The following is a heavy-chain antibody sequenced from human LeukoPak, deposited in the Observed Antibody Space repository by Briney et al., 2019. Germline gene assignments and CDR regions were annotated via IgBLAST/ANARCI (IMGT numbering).Heavy chain of an antibody. J-gene: IGHJ6*04. Sequence: GGSLRLSCAAPGFTFSSYSMNWVRQAPGKGLEWVSSISSSSSYIYYADSVKGRFTISRDNAKNSLYLQMNSLRAEDTAVYYCARDRPHSSSWFPSVYYYGMDVWGKGTTVTVSS. CDR2: ISSSSSYI. V-gene: IGHV3-21*01. CDR1: GFTFSSYS. CDR3: ARDRPHSSSWFPSVYYYGMDV. D-gene: IGHD6-13*01.